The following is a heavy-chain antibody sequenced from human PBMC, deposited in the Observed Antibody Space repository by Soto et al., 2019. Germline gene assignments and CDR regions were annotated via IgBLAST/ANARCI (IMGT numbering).Heavy chain of an antibody. CDR2: IYYSGST. CDR3: ARARHDYGDYYYGMDV. CDR1: GGSIISGDYY. V-gene: IGHV4-30-4*01. D-gene: IGHD4-17*01. Sequence: PSETLSLTCTVSGGSIISGDYYCSCIRQPPWKGLEWIGYIYYSGSTYYNPPLKSRVTISVDTSKNQFSLKLSSVTAADTAVYYCARARHDYGDYYYGMDVWGQGTTVTVSS. J-gene: IGHJ6*02.